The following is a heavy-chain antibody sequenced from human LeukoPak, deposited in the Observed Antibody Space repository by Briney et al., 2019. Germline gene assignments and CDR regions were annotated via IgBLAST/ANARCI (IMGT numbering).Heavy chain of an antibody. CDR3: ARAARSSGWYVGYFDY. J-gene: IGHJ4*02. D-gene: IGHD6-19*01. CDR1: GYTFTGYY. V-gene: IGHV1-2*02. CDR2: INPNSGGT. Sequence: GASVKVSCKASGYTFTGYYMHWVRQAPGQGLEWKGWINPNSGGTNYAQKFQGRVTMTRDTSISTAYMELSRLRSDDTAVYYCARAARSSGWYVGYFDYWGQGTLVTVSS.